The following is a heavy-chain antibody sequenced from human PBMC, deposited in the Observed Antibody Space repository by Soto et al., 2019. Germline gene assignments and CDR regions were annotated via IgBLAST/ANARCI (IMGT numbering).Heavy chain of an antibody. CDR2: ISGSGGST. CDR3: ARDVIVATGRSFDP. D-gene: IGHD5-12*01. CDR1: GFTFSSYA. Sequence: PWGSLRLSCAASGFTFSSYAMSWVRQAPGKGLEWVSAISGSGGSTYYADSVKGRFTISRDNAKNSLYLQMNSLRAEDTAVYYCARDVIVATGRSFDPWGQGTLVTVSS. V-gene: IGHV3-23*01. J-gene: IGHJ5*02.